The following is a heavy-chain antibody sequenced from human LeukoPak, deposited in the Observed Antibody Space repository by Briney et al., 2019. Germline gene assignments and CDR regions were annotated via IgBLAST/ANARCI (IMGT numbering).Heavy chain of an antibody. V-gene: IGHV1-24*01. J-gene: IGHJ3*02. CDR1: GYTLTELS. Sequence: ASVKVSCKVSGYTLTELSMYWVRQAPGKGLEWIGGFDPEDGETIYAQKFQGRVTMTEYTSTDTAYIELSSLRSEDTAVYYCATDLNSPMIVAPGGAFDIWGQGTMVTVSS. D-gene: IGHD3-22*01. CDR2: FDPEDGET. CDR3: ATDLNSPMIVAPGGAFDI.